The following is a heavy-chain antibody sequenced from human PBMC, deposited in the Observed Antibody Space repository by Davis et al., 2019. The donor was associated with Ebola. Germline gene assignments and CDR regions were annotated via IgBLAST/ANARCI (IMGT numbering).Heavy chain of an antibody. V-gene: IGHV1-18*01. CDR3: ARVGGSSYYYYGMDV. CDR1: GYTFISYG. J-gene: IGHJ6*02. D-gene: IGHD2-15*01. CDR2: ISAYNGNT. Sequence: ASVKVSCKASGYTFISYGISWVRHALGQGLEWMGWISAYNGNTNYPQKLQGRVTMTTDTSTSTAYMELRSLRSDDTAVYYCARVGGSSYYYYGMDVWGQGTTVTVSS.